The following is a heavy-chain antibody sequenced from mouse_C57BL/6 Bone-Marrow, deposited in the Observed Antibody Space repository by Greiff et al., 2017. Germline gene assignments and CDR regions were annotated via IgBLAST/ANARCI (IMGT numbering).Heavy chain of an antibody. Sequence: QVQLQQSGAELVKPGASVKMSCKASGYTFTSYWITWVKQRPGQGLEWIGDIYPGSGSTNYNEKFKSKATLTVDTSSSTAYMQLSSLTSEDSAVYYCARPYYGSREAWFAYWGQGTLVTVSA. D-gene: IGHD1-1*01. CDR2: IYPGSGST. J-gene: IGHJ3*01. V-gene: IGHV1-55*01. CDR1: GYTFTSYW. CDR3: ARPYYGSREAWFAY.